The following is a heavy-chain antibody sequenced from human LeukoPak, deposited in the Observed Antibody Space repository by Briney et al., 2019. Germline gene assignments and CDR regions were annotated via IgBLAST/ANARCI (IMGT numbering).Heavy chain of an antibody. J-gene: IGHJ4*02. V-gene: IGHV1-69*05. Sequence: ASVNVSCKASGGTFDTYTFTWVRQAPGQGLEWLGKSIPLLASPDYAPKFQGRVTITSDESSSAVYTELRSLTFDDTAVYYCTREVGTGSLDDWGQGTLVIVSS. CDR2: SIPLLASP. CDR1: GGTFDTYT. D-gene: IGHD1-26*01. CDR3: TREVGTGSLDD.